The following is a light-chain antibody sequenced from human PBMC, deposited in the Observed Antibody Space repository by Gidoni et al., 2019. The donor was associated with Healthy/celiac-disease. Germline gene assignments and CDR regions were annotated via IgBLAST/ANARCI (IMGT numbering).Light chain of an antibody. CDR1: QSVSSSY. CDR2: GAS. CDR3: QQYGSSPFT. V-gene: IGKV3-20*01. Sequence: EIVLTQSPGTLSLSPGERATLSCRASQSVSSSYLAWYQQKPGQAPRLLIYGASSRATGIPDRFSGSGSGTDFTLTISRLDPEDFAVYYCQQYGSSPFTFXGXTKVEIK. J-gene: IGKJ4*01.